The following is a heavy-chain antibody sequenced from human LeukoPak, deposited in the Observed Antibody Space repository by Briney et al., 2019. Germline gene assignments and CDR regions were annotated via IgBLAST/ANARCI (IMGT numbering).Heavy chain of an antibody. D-gene: IGHD3-3*01. CDR2: ISWNSGSI. CDR1: GFTFDDYA. V-gene: IGHV3-9*03. J-gene: IGHJ3*02. CDR3: AKERSIFGVVPDAFDI. Sequence: PGGSLRLSCAASGFTFDDYAMHWVRQAPGKGLEWVSGISWNSGSIGYADSVKGRFTISRDNAKNSLYLQMNSLRAEDMALYYCAKERSIFGVVPDAFDIWGQGTMVTVSS.